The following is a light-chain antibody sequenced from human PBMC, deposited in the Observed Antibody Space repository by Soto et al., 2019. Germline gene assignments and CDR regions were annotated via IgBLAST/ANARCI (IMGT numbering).Light chain of an antibody. V-gene: IGLV1-44*01. CDR3: AAWDETLIDF. CDR1: SSNIGSNT. Sequence: QSVLTQPPSASGTPGQTVTISCSGSSSNIGSNTVSWYQQLPGAAPTLLIYNDNERPSGVPDRFSGSKSGTSASLAISGLQSEDEADYYCAAWDETLIDFFGTGTKVTVL. CDR2: NDN. J-gene: IGLJ1*01.